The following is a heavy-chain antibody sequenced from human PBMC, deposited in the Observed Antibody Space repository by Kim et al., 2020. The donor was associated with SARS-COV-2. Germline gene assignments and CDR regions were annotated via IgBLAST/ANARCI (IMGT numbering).Heavy chain of an antibody. CDR3: AKDRGELSGWHVCHY. D-gene: IGHD6-19*01. J-gene: IGHJ4*02. V-gene: IGHV3-23*01. Sequence: ADSVKGRFTISKDNSKTALYLQMDSLRVDDTAIYFCAKDRGELSGWHVCHYWGQGTLVTVSS.